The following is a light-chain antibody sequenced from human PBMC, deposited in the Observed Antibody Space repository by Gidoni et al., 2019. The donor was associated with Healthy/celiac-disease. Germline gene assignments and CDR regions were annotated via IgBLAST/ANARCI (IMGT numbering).Light chain of an antibody. CDR3: SSYAGSNNLV. Sequence: QSALTQPPSASGSPGQSVTISCPGTSSDVGGYNYVSWYQQHPGKAPKLMIYAVSKRPSGVPDRFSGSKSGNTASLTVSGLQADDDADYYCSSYAGSNNLVFGGGTKLTVL. J-gene: IGLJ2*01. CDR2: AVS. CDR1: SSDVGGYNY. V-gene: IGLV2-8*01.